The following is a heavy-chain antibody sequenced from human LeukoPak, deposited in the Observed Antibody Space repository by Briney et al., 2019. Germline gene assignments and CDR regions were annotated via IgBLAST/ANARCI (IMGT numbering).Heavy chain of an antibody. CDR3: ARGRYSSSWYGYYYYMDV. Sequence: SDTLSLTCAVYGGSFSGYYWSWIRHPPGKGLEWIGEINHSGSTNYNPSLKSRVTISVDTSKNQFSLKLSSVTAADTAVYYCARGRYSSSWYGYYYYMDVWGKGTTVTVSS. CDR1: GGSFSGYY. D-gene: IGHD6-13*01. CDR2: INHSGST. V-gene: IGHV4-34*01. J-gene: IGHJ6*03.